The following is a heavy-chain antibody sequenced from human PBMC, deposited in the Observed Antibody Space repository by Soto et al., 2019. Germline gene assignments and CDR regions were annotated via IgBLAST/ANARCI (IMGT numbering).Heavy chain of an antibody. Sequence: SETLSLTCSVSGGSISSNIYYWGWIRQPPGKGLEWIATVHYSGSTYYTPSLKSRVTISADTSNNQFSLKLSSVTVADTAVYYCARVPGPWGQGTLVTVSS. CDR2: VHYSGST. J-gene: IGHJ5*02. V-gene: IGHV4-39*07. CDR1: GGSISSNIYY. CDR3: ARVPGP.